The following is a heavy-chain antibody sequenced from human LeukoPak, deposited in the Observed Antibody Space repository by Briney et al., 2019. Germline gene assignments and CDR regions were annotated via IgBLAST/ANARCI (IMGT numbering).Heavy chain of an antibody. CDR2: IGGGGPTT. J-gene: IGHJ4*02. CDR3: ARGFLGGTDQYFDS. V-gene: IGHV3-23*01. Sequence: GGSLRLSCAASGFTFSTYAMNWVRQAPAKGLEWVSTIGGGGPTTDYADSVKDRFTISRDNSKNTLHLQMNSLRAEDTAVYFCARGFLGGTDQYFDSWGQGTLVTVPS. D-gene: IGHD6-19*01. CDR1: GFTFSTYA.